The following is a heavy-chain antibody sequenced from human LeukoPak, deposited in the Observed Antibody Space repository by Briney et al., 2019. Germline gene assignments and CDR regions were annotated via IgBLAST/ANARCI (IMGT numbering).Heavy chain of an antibody. D-gene: IGHD3-10*01. Sequence: GASVKVSCEASGYTFTSYGISWVRQAPGQGLEWMGWISAYNGNTNYAQKLQGRVTMTTDTSTSTAYMELRSLRSDDTAVYYCARSGANYYYYGMDVWGQGTTVTVSS. CDR2: ISAYNGNT. CDR1: GYTFTSYG. V-gene: IGHV1-18*01. J-gene: IGHJ6*02. CDR3: ARSGANYYYYGMDV.